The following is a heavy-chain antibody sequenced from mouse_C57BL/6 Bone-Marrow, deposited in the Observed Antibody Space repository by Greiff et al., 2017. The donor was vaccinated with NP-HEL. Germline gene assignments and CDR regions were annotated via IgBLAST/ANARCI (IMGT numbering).Heavy chain of an antibody. J-gene: IGHJ1*03. D-gene: IGHD1-1*01. V-gene: IGHV1-52*01. Sequence: QVQLQQSGAELVRPGSSVKLSCKASGYTFTSYWMHWVKQRPIQGLEWIGNIDPSDSETHYNQKFKGKATLTVDKSSSTAYMQLSSLTSEDSAVYYCARDYYGSSYWYFDVWGTGTTVTVSS. CDR2: IDPSDSET. CDR1: GYTFTSYW. CDR3: ARDYYGSSYWYFDV.